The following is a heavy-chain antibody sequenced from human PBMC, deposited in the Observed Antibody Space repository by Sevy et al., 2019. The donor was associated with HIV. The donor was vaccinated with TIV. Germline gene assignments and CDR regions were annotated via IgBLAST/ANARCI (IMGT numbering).Heavy chain of an antibody. V-gene: IGHV4-59*08. CDR3: ARHGVGIAAAVSFDY. D-gene: IGHD6-13*01. CDR1: GGSVTSYY. CDR2: IYYSGIT. J-gene: IGHJ4*02. Sequence: SETLSLTCTVSGGSVTSYYWSWIRQPPGKGLEWIGYIYYSGITNYNPSLKSRVTISVDTSKNQFYLKLSSVTAADTAVYYWARHGVGIAAAVSFDYWGQGTLVTVSS.